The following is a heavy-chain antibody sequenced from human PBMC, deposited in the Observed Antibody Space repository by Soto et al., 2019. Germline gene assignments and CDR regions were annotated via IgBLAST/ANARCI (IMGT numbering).Heavy chain of an antibody. J-gene: IGHJ6*02. CDR1: GGTFSSYA. Sequence: QVQLVQSGAEVKKPGSSVKVSCKASGGTFSSYAISWVRQAPGQGIEWMGGIIPIFGTAHYAQKFQGRVTITADESTSTAYMERSSLRSEDTAVYYCAREGGYGDYGCTIFVSGIDVWGQGTTVTVSS. D-gene: IGHD4-17*01. V-gene: IGHV1-69*01. CDR3: AREGGYGDYGCTIFVSGIDV. CDR2: IIPIFGTA.